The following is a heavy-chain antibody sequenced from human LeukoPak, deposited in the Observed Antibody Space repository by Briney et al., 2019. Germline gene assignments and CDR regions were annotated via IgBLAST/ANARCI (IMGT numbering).Heavy chain of an antibody. CDR1: GFTFSSYA. J-gene: IGHJ5*02. CDR2: ISGSGGST. V-gene: IGHV3-23*01. CDR3: AKEGDYYGSGSYYFNWFDP. D-gene: IGHD3-10*01. Sequence: GGSLRLSCAASGFTFSSYAMSWVRQAPGKGLEWVSAISGSGGSTYYADSVKGRFTISRDNSKNTLYLQMNSLRAEDTAVYYCAKEGDYYGSGSYYFNWFDPWGQGTLVTVSS.